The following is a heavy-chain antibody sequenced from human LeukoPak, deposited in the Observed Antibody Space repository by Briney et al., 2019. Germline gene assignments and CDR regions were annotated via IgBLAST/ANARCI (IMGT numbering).Heavy chain of an antibody. J-gene: IGHJ6*03. Sequence: SETLSLTCTVSGGSISSGGYYWSWIRQPPGKGLEWIGYIHHSGSTYYNPSLKSRVTISVDTSKNQFSLKLSSVTAADTAVYYCARLYLWGLRHMDVWGKGTTVTVSS. V-gene: IGHV4-30-2*03. CDR1: GGSISSGGYY. D-gene: IGHD3-10*02. CDR2: IHHSGST. CDR3: ARLYLWGLRHMDV.